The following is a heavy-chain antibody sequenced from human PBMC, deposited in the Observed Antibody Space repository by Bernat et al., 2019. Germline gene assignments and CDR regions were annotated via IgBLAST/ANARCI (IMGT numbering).Heavy chain of an antibody. D-gene: IGHD2-2*01. CDR1: GFTFSSYD. J-gene: IGHJ6*03. CDR3: ARGRSRHCSSTSGYESLYYYYMDV. Sequence: EVQLVESGGGLVQPGGSLRLSCAASGFTFSSYDMHWVRQATGKGLEWVSAIGTAGDPYYPGSVKGRFTISRENATNSLYLQMNSLRAGDTAVYYCARGRSRHCSSTSGYESLYYYYMDVWGKGTTVTVSS. V-gene: IGHV3-13*05. CDR2: IGTAGDP.